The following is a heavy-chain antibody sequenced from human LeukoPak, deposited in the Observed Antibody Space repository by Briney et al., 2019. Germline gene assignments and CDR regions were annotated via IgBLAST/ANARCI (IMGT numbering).Heavy chain of an antibody. D-gene: IGHD6-13*01. J-gene: IGHJ4*02. CDR3: ARVPLYSSTWVFDY. CDR1: GFTVSSNY. Sequence: PGGSLRLSCAASGFTVSSNYMSWVRQAPGKGLEWVSIISSGGSTSYADSVKGRFTISRDNSKNTLYLQMNNLRAEDTAVYYCARVPLYSSTWVFDYWGQGTLVTVSS. V-gene: IGHV3-66*01. CDR2: ISSGGST.